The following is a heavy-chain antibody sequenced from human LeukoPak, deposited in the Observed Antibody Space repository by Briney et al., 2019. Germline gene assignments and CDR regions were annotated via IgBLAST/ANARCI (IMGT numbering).Heavy chain of an antibody. CDR3: AKGEQWLDY. D-gene: IGHD6-19*01. CDR1: GFTFSSYG. Sequence: GESLKISCAASGFTFSSYGMHWVRQAPGKGLEWVAVIWYDGSNKYYADSVKGRFTISRDNSKNTLYLQMNSLRAEDTAVYYCAKGEQWLDYWGQGTLVTVSS. CDR2: IWYDGSNK. J-gene: IGHJ4*02. V-gene: IGHV3-33*06.